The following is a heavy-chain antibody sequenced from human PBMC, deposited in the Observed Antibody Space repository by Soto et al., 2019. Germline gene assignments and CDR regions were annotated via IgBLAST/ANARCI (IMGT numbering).Heavy chain of an antibody. V-gene: IGHV3-23*01. D-gene: IGHD3-3*01. J-gene: IGHJ4*02. CDR2: ITGGNT. Sequence: GGSLRLSCAASGFTFGTYGMGWVRQAPGKGLEWISTITGGNTYYAASVKGRFTISRDNYKNTLYLQMSSLRAEDTALYYCAKDKERGGYDSDFDSWGQGTLVTVSS. CDR3: AKDKERGGYDSDFDS. CDR1: GFTFGTYG.